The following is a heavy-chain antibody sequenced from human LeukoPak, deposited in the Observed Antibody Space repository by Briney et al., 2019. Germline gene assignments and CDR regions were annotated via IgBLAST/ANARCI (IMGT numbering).Heavy chain of an antibody. V-gene: IGHV3-33*01. Sequence: PGGSLRLSCAASGFTFSSYGMHWVRQAPGKGLEWVAVIWYDGSNTYYADSVKGRFTISRDNSKNTLYLQMNSLRAEDTAVYYCARDPGETYAFDIWGQGTMVTVSA. CDR3: ARDPGETYAFDI. CDR2: IWYDGSNT. J-gene: IGHJ3*02. CDR1: GFTFSSYG. D-gene: IGHD3-10*01.